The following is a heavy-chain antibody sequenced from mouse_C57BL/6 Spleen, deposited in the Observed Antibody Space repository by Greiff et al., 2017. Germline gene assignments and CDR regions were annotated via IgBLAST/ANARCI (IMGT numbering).Heavy chain of an antibody. CDR3: ARSGYYGSNTWFAY. D-gene: IGHD1-1*01. Sequence: EVKLVESGGGLVKPGGSLKLSCAASGFTFSSYAMSWVRQTPEKRLEWVATISDGGSYTYYPDNVKGRFTISRDNAKNNLYLQMSHLKSEDTAMYYCARSGYYGSNTWFAYWGQGTLVTVSA. CDR1: GFTFSSYA. CDR2: ISDGGSYT. V-gene: IGHV5-4*03. J-gene: IGHJ3*01.